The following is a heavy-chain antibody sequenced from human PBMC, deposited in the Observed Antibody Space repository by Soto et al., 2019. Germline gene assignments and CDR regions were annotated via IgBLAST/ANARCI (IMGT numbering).Heavy chain of an antibody. Sequence: ASVKVSCKTSGYTFTSYAMHWVRQAPGQRLEWMGWVNAGNGNTKYSQKFQGRVTITIDTSASTAYMELSSLRSEDTAIYYCARGVGNSAPDYWGQGTLVTVSS. J-gene: IGHJ4*02. CDR3: ARGVGNSAPDY. D-gene: IGHD1-7*01. CDR1: GYTFTSYA. CDR2: VNAGNGNT. V-gene: IGHV1-3*01.